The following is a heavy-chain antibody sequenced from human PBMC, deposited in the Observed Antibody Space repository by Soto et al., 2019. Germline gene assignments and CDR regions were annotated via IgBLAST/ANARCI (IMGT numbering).Heavy chain of an antibody. CDR1: GFSISRSA. V-gene: IGHV3-30*04. CDR2: IAYDGSNI. CDR3: ARDLQAGTDNVNWFAP. Sequence: QVQLVESGGGVVQPGRSLRLSCAASGFSISRSAMHWVRQAPGKGLEWVAVIAYDGSNIWYADSAKGRFTISRDNSKNTVDLQMSNLRGEDTAVYYCARDLQAGTDNVNWFAPWGQGTLVTVSS. D-gene: IGHD1-1*01. J-gene: IGHJ5*02.